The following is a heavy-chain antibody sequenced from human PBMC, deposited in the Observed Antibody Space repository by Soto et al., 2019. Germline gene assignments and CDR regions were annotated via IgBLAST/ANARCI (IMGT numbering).Heavy chain of an antibody. Sequence: SVKVSCKASGGTFSSYAISWVRQAPGQGLEWMGGIIPIFGTANYAQKFQGRVTITADESTSTAYMELSSLRSEDTAVYYCARDGSICSGGSCYDNWFDPWGQGTLVTVSS. V-gene: IGHV1-69*13. J-gene: IGHJ5*02. D-gene: IGHD2-15*01. CDR3: ARDGSICSGGSCYDNWFDP. CDR1: GGTFSSYA. CDR2: IIPIFGTA.